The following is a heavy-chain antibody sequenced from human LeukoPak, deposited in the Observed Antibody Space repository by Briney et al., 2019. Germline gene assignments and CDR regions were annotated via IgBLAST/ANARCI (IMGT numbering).Heavy chain of an antibody. Sequence: SETLSLTCTVSGGSISSYYWSWIRQPPGKGLEWIGYTYYSGSTNYNPSLKSRVTISVDTSKNQFSLKLSSVTAADTAVYYCARYGFYGDYAGYYYMDVWGKGTTVTVSS. D-gene: IGHD4-17*01. J-gene: IGHJ6*03. CDR3: ARYGFYGDYAGYYYMDV. V-gene: IGHV4-59*01. CDR2: TYYSGST. CDR1: GGSISSYY.